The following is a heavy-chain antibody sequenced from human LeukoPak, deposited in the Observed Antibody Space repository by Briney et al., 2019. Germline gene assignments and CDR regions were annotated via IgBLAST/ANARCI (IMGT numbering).Heavy chain of an antibody. J-gene: IGHJ6*02. CDR2: ISSSSSYI. D-gene: IGHD6-6*01. V-gene: IGHV3-21*01. CDR3: ARDRLLLEYSSSYYYYGMDV. CDR1: GFTFSSYS. Sequence: GGSLRLSCAASGFTFSSYSMNWVRQAPGKGLEWVSSISSSSSYIYYADSVKGRFTISRDNAKNSLYLQMNSLRAEDTAVYYCARDRLLLEYSSSYYYYGMDVWGQGTTVTVSS.